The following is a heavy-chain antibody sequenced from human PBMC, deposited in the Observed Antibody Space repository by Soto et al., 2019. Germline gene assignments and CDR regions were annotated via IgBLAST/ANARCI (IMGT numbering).Heavy chain of an antibody. D-gene: IGHD6-13*01. Sequence: SQTLSLTCAISADSFSRNSAAWNWIRQSPSRGLEWLGRTYYRSKWYNDYAVSVKSRITINPDTSKNQFSLQLNPVTPEDTAVYYCAREDSSSSGGYYYYGMDVWGQGTTVTVSS. CDR1: ADSFSRNSAA. V-gene: IGHV6-1*01. CDR2: TYYRSKWYN. J-gene: IGHJ6*02. CDR3: AREDSSSSGGYYYYGMDV.